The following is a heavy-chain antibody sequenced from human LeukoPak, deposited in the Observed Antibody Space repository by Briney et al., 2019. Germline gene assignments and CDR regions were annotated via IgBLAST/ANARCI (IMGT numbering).Heavy chain of an antibody. Sequence: KSSETLSLTCTVSGGSISSSSYYWGWIRQPPGKGLEWIGSIYYSGSTYYNPSLKSRVTISVDTSKNQFSLKLSSVTAADTAVYYCARLLAARQDFDYWGQGTLVTVSS. CDR1: GGSISSSSYY. D-gene: IGHD6-6*01. CDR2: IYYSGST. V-gene: IGHV4-39*01. J-gene: IGHJ4*02. CDR3: ARLLAARQDFDY.